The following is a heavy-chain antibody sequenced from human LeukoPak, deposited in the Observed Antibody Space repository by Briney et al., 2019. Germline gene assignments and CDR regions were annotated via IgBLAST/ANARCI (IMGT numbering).Heavy chain of an antibody. CDR1: GFTFSSYW. J-gene: IGHJ3*02. V-gene: IGHV3-7*01. D-gene: IGHD6-13*01. CDR3: ARDLSSSWPLNDAFDI. Sequence: GGSLRLSCAASGFTFSSYWMSWVRQAPGKGREWVANIKQDGSEKYYVDSVKGRFTISRDNAKNSLYLQMNSLRAEDTAVYYCARDLSSSWPLNDAFDIWGQGTMVTVSS. CDR2: IKQDGSEK.